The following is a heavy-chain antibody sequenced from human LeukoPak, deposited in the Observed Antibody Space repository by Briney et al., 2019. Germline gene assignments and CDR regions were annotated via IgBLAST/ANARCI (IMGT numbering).Heavy chain of an antibody. J-gene: IGHJ4*02. Sequence: SETLSLTCTVSGGSISSSSYYWGWIRQPPGKGLEWIGSIYYSGSTYYNPSLKSRVTISVDTSKNQFSLKLSSVTAADTAVYYCARGYSYGFDYWGQGTLVTVSS. CDR2: IYYSGST. D-gene: IGHD5-18*01. V-gene: IGHV4-39*07. CDR3: ARGYSYGFDY. CDR1: GGSISSSSYY.